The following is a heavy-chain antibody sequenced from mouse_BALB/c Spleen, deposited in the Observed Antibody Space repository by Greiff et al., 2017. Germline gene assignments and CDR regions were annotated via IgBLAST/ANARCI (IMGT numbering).Heavy chain of an antibody. D-gene: IGHD2-4*01. CDR3: VRGYDYDDYYAMDY. Sequence: VKLVESGPGLVAPSQSLSITCTVSGFSLPSYDISWIRQPPGKGLEWLGVIWTGGGTNYNSAFMSRLSISKDNSKSQVFLKMNSLQTDDTAIYYCVRGYDYDDYYAMDYWGQGTSVTVSS. V-gene: IGHV2-9-2*01. J-gene: IGHJ4*01. CDR2: IWTGGGT. CDR1: GFSLPSYD.